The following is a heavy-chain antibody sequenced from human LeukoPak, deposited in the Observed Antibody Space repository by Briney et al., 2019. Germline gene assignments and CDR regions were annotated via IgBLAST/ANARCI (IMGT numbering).Heavy chain of an antibody. CDR3: ARGGGTSGPELDY. D-gene: IGHD3-3*01. V-gene: IGHV1-2*02. CDR1: GYTFTGYF. CDR2: INPHSGGT. J-gene: IGHJ4*02. Sequence: ASVKVSCKASGYTFTGYFMHWVRQAPGQRLEWMGWINPHSGGTDNAQNFQGRVTMTRDTSINTAYMELTRMTSDDTAVYFCARGGGTSGPELDYWGQGTLVTVSS.